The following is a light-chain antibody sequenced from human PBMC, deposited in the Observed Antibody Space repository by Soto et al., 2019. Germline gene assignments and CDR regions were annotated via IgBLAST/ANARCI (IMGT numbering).Light chain of an antibody. CDR1: QSIRSSY. V-gene: IGKV3-20*01. CDR3: QQYSSTFWT. J-gene: IGKJ1*01. CDR2: GAS. Sequence: EIVLTQSPGTPSLSPGERTTLSCRASQSIRSSYLAWYQQKPGQAPRLLVYGASSRATGIPDRFSGSGSGTDFTLTISRLEPEDFALYYCQQYSSTFWTLGQGTKVEIK.